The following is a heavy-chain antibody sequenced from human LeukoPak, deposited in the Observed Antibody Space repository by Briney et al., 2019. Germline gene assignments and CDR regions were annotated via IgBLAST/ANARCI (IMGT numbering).Heavy chain of an antibody. Sequence: SETLSLTCTVSGGSISGSSYYWGWIRQPPGKGLEWIGSIYYSGSTYYNPSLKSRVTISVDTSKNQFSLKLSSVTAADTAVYYCARAVTDIVVVVAASKFDYWGQGTLVTVSS. CDR1: GGSISGSSYY. D-gene: IGHD2-15*01. CDR3: ARAVTDIVVVVAASKFDY. CDR2: IYYSGST. J-gene: IGHJ4*02. V-gene: IGHV4-39*07.